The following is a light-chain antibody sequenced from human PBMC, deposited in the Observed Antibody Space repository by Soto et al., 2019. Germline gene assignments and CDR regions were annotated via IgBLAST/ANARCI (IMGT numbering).Light chain of an antibody. CDR3: QQYGSSPGIT. J-gene: IGKJ5*01. Sequence: EIVLTQSPGTLSLSPGERAPLSCRASQSVSSSYLAWYQQKPGQAPRLLIYGASGRATGIPDRFSGSGSGTDFTLTISRLEPEDFGVYYCQQYGSSPGITFGQGTRLEIK. CDR2: GAS. V-gene: IGKV3-20*01. CDR1: QSVSSSY.